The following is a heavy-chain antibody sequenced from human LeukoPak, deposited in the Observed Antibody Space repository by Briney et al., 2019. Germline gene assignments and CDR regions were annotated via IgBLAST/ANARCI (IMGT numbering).Heavy chain of an antibody. CDR1: GGTFSSYA. J-gene: IGHJ6*03. CDR2: IIPNFGTA. D-gene: IGHD3-10*01. Sequence: SVKVSCKASGGTFSSYAISWVRQAPGQGLEWMGRIIPNFGTANYAQKFQGRVTITTDESTNTAYMELSSLRSEDTAVYYCARDGGSGSTYYMDVWGKGTTVTVS. V-gene: IGHV1-69*05. CDR3: ARDGGSGSTYYMDV.